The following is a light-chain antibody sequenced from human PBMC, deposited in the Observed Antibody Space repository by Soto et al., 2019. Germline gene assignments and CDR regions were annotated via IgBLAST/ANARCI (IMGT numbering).Light chain of an antibody. V-gene: IGLV1-44*01. CDR3: AACDGSPRDVV. J-gene: IGLJ2*01. CDR1: SSNIGSNA. CDR2: NTN. Sequence: QSVLTQPPSASGTPGQRVTISCSGSSSNIGSNAVNWYQQLPGTAPKLLIYNTNQRPSGAPDRFSGSKSGTSASLAISGLQSEDEADYYCAACDGSPRDVVFGGGTTLTVL.